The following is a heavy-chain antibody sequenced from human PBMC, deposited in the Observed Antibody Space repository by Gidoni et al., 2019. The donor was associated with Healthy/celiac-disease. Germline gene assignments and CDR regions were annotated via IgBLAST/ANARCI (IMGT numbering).Heavy chain of an antibody. V-gene: IGHV1-69*01. CDR3: ASSLAVARKKYYYHYMDV. D-gene: IGHD6-19*01. J-gene: IGHJ6*03. CDR2: IMPIFGTA. CDR1: GGTFSSYA. Sequence: QVQLVQSGAEVKKPGSSVTVSCKADGGTFSSYAVSWVRQAPGQGLEWMGGIMPIFGTANYAQKFQGRVTITADESTSTAYIELSSLRSEDTAVYYCASSLAVARKKYYYHYMDVWGKGTTVTVSS.